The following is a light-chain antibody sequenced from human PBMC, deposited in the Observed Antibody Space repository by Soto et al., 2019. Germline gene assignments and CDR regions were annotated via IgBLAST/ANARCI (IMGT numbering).Light chain of an antibody. V-gene: IGLV2-14*01. J-gene: IGLJ1*01. CDR1: STDVGGYNF. CDR2: EVT. CDR3: SSYTSTGTPV. Sequence: QSALTPPASVSGSLGQSITMSCTGTSTDVGGYNFVSWYQQHPDKAPKLLIYEVTNRPSGVSNRFSGSKSGNTASLTISGLQAEDEADYYCSSYTSTGTPVFGTGTKVTVL.